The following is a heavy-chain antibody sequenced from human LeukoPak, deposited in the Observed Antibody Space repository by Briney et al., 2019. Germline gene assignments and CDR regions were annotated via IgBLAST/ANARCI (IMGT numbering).Heavy chain of an antibody. J-gene: IGHJ4*02. CDR2: IYDSGIT. Sequence: PSETLSLTCTVSGGSISSYYWSWIRQPSGKGLEWIGYIYDSGITNYNPSLMSRVTISVDTSKTQFCLKLSSVTAADTAVYYCARSRWFDYWGQGTLVTVSS. CDR3: ARSRWFDY. CDR1: GGSISSYY. V-gene: IGHV4-59*01. D-gene: IGHD5-24*01.